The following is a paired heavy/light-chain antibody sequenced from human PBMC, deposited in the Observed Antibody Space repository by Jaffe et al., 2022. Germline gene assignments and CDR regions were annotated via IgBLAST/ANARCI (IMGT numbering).Light chain of an antibody. CDR1: SSDVGGYDY. CDR3: SSYTSSSTLWV. Sequence: QSALTQPASVSGSPGQSITISCTGTSSDVGGYDYVSWYQQHPGKAPKLIIYEVSNRPSGVSTRFSGSKSGNTASLTISGLQAEDDADYYCSSYTSSSTLWVFGGGTKLTVL. V-gene: IGLV2-14*01. J-gene: IGLJ3*02. CDR2: EVS.
Heavy chain of an antibody. D-gene: IGHD3-10*01. CDR1: GGSISSGSYY. CDR3: ARGAYGSGGSNWFDP. V-gene: IGHV4-61*02. Sequence: QVQLQESGPGLVKPSQTLSLTCTVSGGSISSGSYYWSWIRQPAGKGLEWIGRIYNSGNTNYNPSLKSRVTISLDTSKNQFSLKLSSVTAADMAVYYCARGAYGSGGSNWFDPWGQGTLVTVSS. CDR2: IYNSGNT. J-gene: IGHJ5*02.